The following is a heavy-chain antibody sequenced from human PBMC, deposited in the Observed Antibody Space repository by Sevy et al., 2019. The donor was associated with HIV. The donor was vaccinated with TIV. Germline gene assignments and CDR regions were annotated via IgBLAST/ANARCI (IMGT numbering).Heavy chain of an antibody. J-gene: IGHJ4*02. CDR2: IYPNGGDT. V-gene: IGHV1-2*02. Sequence: ASVKVSCKTSGYTFAAYYIHWVRQAPGQGPEWLGWIYPNGGDTTYAQKFQGRVTVTMSTSINTVYMELNRLRSDDTGVYYCGRGKREGGLLYLDNWGQGTLVTVSS. D-gene: IGHD3-10*01. CDR1: GYTFAAYY. CDR3: GRGKREGGLLYLDN.